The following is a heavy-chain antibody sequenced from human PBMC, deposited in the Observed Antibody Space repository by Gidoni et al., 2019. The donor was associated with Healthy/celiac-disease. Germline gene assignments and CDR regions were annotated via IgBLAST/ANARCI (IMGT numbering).Heavy chain of an antibody. J-gene: IGHJ6*02. CDR2: IISSSSYI. D-gene: IGHD3-3*01. V-gene: IGHV3-21*01. Sequence: EVQLVESGGGLVKPGGSLILSCAASGFTFSSYSMNWVRQAPGKVLEWVSSIISSSSYIYYANSVKGRFTVSRDNAKNSLYLQMNSLRAEDTAVYYCAREMYYDFWSGPAPKANYYYYGMDVWGQGTTVTVSS. CDR3: AREMYYDFWSGPAPKANYYYYGMDV. CDR1: GFTFSSYS.